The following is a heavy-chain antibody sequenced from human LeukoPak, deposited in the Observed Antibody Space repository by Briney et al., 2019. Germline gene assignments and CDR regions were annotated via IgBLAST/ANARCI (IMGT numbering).Heavy chain of an antibody. CDR3: ARANVKSYYYYYMDV. CDR2: INPSGGST. CDR1: GYTFTSYY. Sequence: GASVKVSCKASGYTFTSYYMHWVRQAPGQGLEWMGIINPSGGSTSYAQKFQGRVTMTRDMSTSTAYMELSSLRSEDTAVYYCARANVKSYYYYYMDVWGKGTTVTVSS. V-gene: IGHV1-46*01. J-gene: IGHJ6*03. D-gene: IGHD3-10*02.